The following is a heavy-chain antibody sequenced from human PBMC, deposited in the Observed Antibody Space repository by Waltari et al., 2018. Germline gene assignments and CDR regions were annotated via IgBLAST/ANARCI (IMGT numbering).Heavy chain of an antibody. D-gene: IGHD3-10*01. V-gene: IGHV4-59*01. CDR1: VGSISSYY. CDR2: IYYSRST. CDR3: AREDYYGSGSYSRRYYYYYMDV. Sequence: QVQLQESGPGLVTPSETLYLTCTVAVGSISSYYWSWIRQPPGKGLAWIGYIYYSRSTNYNPSLKSRVTISVDTSKNQFSLKLSSVTAADTAVYYWAREDYYGSGSYSRRYYYYYMDVWGKGTTVTVSS. J-gene: IGHJ6*03.